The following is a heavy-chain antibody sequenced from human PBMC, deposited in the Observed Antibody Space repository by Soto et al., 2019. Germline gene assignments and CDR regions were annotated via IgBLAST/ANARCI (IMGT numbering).Heavy chain of an antibody. Sequence: EVQLVESGGGLVQPGGSLRLSCAASGFTFSSYDMHWVRQITGKGLEWVSAIGADGLTYYLGSVKGRFTISRENIKNSVYLQMNSLRAGDKAVYYCARRYCSADNCPGIGYDYWGPGTLVTVSS. V-gene: IGHV3-13*01. CDR3: ARRYCSADNCPGIGYDY. D-gene: IGHD2-15*01. J-gene: IGHJ4*02. CDR2: IGADGLT. CDR1: GFTFSSYD.